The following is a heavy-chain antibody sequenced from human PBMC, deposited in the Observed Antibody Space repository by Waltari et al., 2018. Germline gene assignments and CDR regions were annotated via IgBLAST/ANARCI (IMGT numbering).Heavy chain of an antibody. CDR3: TTDQGDSYTFYSFDY. CDR2: IKTQGDGGGAT. V-gene: IGHV3-15*01. D-gene: IGHD3-16*02. Sequence: EVQLVESGGGLVNPGGSLGLSCAASGFTFSITWMDWARQAPGKVLEWIARIKTQGDGGGATYYAAPVTGRFTVSRDDSKNMLYLQMSSLKTEDTAMYYCTTDQGDSYTFYSFDYWGQGTLVTVSS. CDR1: GFTFSITW. J-gene: IGHJ4*02.